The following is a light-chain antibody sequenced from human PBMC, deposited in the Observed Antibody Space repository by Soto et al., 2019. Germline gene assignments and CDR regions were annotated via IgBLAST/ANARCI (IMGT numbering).Light chain of an antibody. CDR1: QNNKNY. CDR3: QQYGNSPIT. CDR2: GTS. V-gene: IGKV3-20*01. Sequence: DIVVPPSPDSLAVSLGERATINCKSSQNNKNYLGWYQQKPGQAPRLLIYGTSSRATGIPDRFSGSGSGTDFTLTISRLEPEDFAVYYCQQYGNSPITFGQGTRLEIK. J-gene: IGKJ5*01.